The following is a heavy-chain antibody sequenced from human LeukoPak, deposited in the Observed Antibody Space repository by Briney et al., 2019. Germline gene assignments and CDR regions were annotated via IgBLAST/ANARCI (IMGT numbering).Heavy chain of an antibody. J-gene: IGHJ4*02. CDR2: MNPNSGNT. CDR3: ARGIYCSSTSCYFDY. V-gene: IGHV1-8*01. CDR1: GYTFTSYY. D-gene: IGHD2-2*01. Sequence: ASVKVSCKASGYTFTSYYINWVRQATGQGLEWMGWMNPNSGNTGYAQKFQGRVTLTRNTSISTAYMELSSLRSEDTAVYYCARGIYCSSTSCYFDYWGEGALVTVSS.